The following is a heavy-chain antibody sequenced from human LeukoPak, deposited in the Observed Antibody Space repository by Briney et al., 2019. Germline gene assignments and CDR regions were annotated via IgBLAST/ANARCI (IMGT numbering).Heavy chain of an antibody. CDR3: ATDYDSSGYYPTVFDY. CDR1: GGSFSGYY. Sequence: PSETLSLTCAVYGGSFSGYYWSWVRQAPGKGLEWVANIKQDGSEKYYVDSVKGRFTISRDNAKNSLYLQMNSLRAEDTAVYYCATDYDSSGYYPTVFDYWGQGTLVTVSS. J-gene: IGHJ4*02. CDR2: IKQDGSEK. D-gene: IGHD3-22*01. V-gene: IGHV3-7*01.